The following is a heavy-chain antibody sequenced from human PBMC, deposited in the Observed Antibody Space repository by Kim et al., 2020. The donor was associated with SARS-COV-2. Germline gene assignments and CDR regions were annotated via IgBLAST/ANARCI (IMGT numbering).Heavy chain of an antibody. V-gene: IGHV1-18*01. CDR1: GYTFTNYG. D-gene: IGHD2-21*02. CDR3: ARAVSRQLFCLLV. CDR2: INTYNGNT. Sequence: ASVKVSCKASGYTFTNYGISWVRQAPGQGLEWMGWINTYNGNTNYAHKLQGRVTMATDTSTSTAYMELRSLRSDDTAVYYCARAVSRQLFCLLVWGQGTLVTVSS. J-gene: IGHJ4*02.